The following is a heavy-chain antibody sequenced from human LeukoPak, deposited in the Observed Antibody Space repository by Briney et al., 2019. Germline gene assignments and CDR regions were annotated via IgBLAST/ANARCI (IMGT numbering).Heavy chain of an antibody. CDR3: AIRSRGEVWSGYWFDP. V-gene: IGHV1-69*05. CDR2: IIPIFGTA. CDR1: GGTFSSYA. J-gene: IGHJ5*02. Sequence: SVKVSCKASGGTFSSYAISWVRQAPGQGLEWMGRIIPIFGTANYAQKFQGRVTITTDESTSTAYMELSSLRSEDTAVYFCAIRSRGEVWSGYWFDPWGQGTLVTVSS. D-gene: IGHD3-3*01.